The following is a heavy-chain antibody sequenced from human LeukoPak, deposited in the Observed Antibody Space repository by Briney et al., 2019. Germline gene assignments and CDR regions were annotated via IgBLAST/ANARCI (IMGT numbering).Heavy chain of an antibody. CDR2: IYHSGST. V-gene: IGHV4-38-2*02. CDR1: GYSISSGYY. D-gene: IGHD3-3*01. Sequence: SETLSLTCTVSGYSISSGYYWGWIRQPPGKGLEWIGSIYHSGSTYYNPSLKSRVTISVDTSKNQFSLKLSSVTAADTAVYYCARDGSAAYYDFWSGQNNWFDPWGRGTLVTVSS. J-gene: IGHJ5*02. CDR3: ARDGSAAYYDFWSGQNNWFDP.